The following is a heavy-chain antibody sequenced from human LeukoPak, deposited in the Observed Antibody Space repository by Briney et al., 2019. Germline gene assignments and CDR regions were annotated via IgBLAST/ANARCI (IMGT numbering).Heavy chain of an antibody. D-gene: IGHD5-12*01. CDR1: GFTFSSYA. Sequence: GGSLRLSCAASGFTFSSYAMHWVRQAPGKGLEWVAVISYDGSNKYYADSVKGRFTISRDNSKNTLYLQMNSLRAEDTAVYYCARGMSGYEGNDYWGQGTLVTVSS. V-gene: IGHV3-30-3*01. J-gene: IGHJ4*02. CDR2: ISYDGSNK. CDR3: ARGMSGYEGNDY.